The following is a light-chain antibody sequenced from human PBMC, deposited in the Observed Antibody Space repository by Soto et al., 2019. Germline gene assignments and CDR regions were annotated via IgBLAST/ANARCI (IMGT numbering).Light chain of an antibody. CDR1: RSNIGSNY. V-gene: IGLV1-47*01. CDR2: RND. J-gene: IGLJ3*02. CDR3: ATWDASLSLGV. Sequence: QSVLSQPPSESGNPGQRVTISCSGSRSNIGSNYVYWYRQLPGTAPKLLIHRNDQRPSGVPDRFSGSKSGTSASLAISGLRSEDYADYFCATWDASLSLGVFGGGTKLTVL.